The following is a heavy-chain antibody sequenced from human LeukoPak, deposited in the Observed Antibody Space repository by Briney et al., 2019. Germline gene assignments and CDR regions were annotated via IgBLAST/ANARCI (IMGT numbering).Heavy chain of an antibody. Sequence: SETLSLTCAVYGGSFSGYYWSWIRQPPGKGLEWIGEINHSGSTNYNPSLKSRVAISVDTSKNQFSLKLSSVTAADTAVYYCARRRSWYGEGRIQLWSKFDYWGQGTLVTVSS. D-gene: IGHD5-18*01. CDR2: INHSGST. J-gene: IGHJ4*02. CDR1: GGSFSGYY. V-gene: IGHV4-34*01. CDR3: ARRRSWYGEGRIQLWSKFDY.